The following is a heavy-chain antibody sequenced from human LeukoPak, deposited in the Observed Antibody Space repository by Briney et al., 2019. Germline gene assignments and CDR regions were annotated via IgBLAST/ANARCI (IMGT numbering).Heavy chain of an antibody. CDR3: ARFPSSSSFRGGY. V-gene: IGHV5-51*01. CDR1: GYSFTNYW. D-gene: IGHD2-2*01. Sequence: GESLKISCKGSGYSFTNYWIGWVRQVPGEGLECVGIIDPGDSETRYSPSFQGQVTISADKSMTTAYLQWSILQASDTAVYYCARFPSSSSFRGGYWTQGTLVLVSS. J-gene: IGHJ4*02. CDR2: IDPGDSET.